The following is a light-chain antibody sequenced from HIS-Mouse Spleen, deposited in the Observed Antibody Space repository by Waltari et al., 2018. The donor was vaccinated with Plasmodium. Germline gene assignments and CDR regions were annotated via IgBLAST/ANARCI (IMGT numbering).Light chain of an antibody. Sequence: SYELTQPPSVSVSPGQTASITCSGAKLGDKYACWYQQKPGQSPVLVIYQDSKRPSGSPERFSGSNSGNTATLTISGTQAMEEADYYCQAWDSSTVVFGGGTKLTVL. V-gene: IGLV3-1*01. CDR2: QDS. CDR1: KLGDKY. J-gene: IGLJ2*01. CDR3: QAWDSSTVV.